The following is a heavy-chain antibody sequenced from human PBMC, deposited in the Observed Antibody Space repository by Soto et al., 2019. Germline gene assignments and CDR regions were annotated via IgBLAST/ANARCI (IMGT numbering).Heavy chain of an antibody. V-gene: IGHV4-59*01. CDR2: IYYSGST. CDR3: ARTLAAAGTFDY. Sequence: QVQLQESGPGLVKPSETLSLTCTVSGGSISSYYWSWIRQPPGKGLEWIGYIYYSGSTNYNPSLKSRVTISVDTSKNQFSLKLSSVTAADTAVYYCARTLAAAGTFDYWGQGTLVTVSS. J-gene: IGHJ4*02. CDR1: GGSISSYY. D-gene: IGHD6-13*01.